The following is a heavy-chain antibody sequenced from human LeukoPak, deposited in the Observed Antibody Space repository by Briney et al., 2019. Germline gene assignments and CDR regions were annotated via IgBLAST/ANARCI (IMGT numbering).Heavy chain of an antibody. CDR2: IKQDGSEK. J-gene: IGHJ5*02. CDR3: ARDLGLVTATDNWFDP. V-gene: IGHV3-7*01. D-gene: IGHD2-21*02. Sequence: GGSLRLSCAASGFTFSSYWMSWVRQAPGKGLEWVANIKQDGSEKYYVDSVKGRFTISRDNAKNSLYLQMNSLRAEDTAVYYCARDLGLVTATDNWFDPWGQGTLVTVSS. CDR1: GFTFSSYW.